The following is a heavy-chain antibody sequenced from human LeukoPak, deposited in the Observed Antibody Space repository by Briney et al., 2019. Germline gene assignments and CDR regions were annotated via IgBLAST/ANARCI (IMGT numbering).Heavy chain of an antibody. Sequence: GGSLRLSCAASGFTVSSKYMSWGRQAPGKGLEWVSVIYSGGSTYHADSVMGRFTISRHNSKNTLYLQMNSVSAEDTAMDYCAREHKVGQHRSPGAFDIWGRGQVTTVSS. V-gene: IGHV3-53*04. D-gene: IGHD6-13*01. CDR3: AREHKVGQHRSPGAFDI. CDR1: GFTVSSKY. J-gene: IGHJ3*02. CDR2: IYSGGST.